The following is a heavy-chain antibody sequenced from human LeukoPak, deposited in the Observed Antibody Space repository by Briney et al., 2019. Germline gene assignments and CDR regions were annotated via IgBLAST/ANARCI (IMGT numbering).Heavy chain of an antibody. CDR3: AKRGFYSSTGYYYPYYFDS. D-gene: IGHD3-22*01. CDR2: ISGSGHDT. J-gene: IGHJ4*02. V-gene: IGHV3-23*01. Sequence: GGSLRLSCAASGFTFSNYAMSWVRQAPGKGPEWLSGISGSGHDTFYADSVKGRFSISRDNSKNTLYLQMNNLRAEDTAVYYCAKRGFYSSTGYYYPYYFDSWGQGTLVTVSS. CDR1: GFTFSNYA.